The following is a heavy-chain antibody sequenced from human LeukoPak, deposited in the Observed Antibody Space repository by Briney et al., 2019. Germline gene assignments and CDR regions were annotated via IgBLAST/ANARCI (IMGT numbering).Heavy chain of an antibody. D-gene: IGHD2-2*01. CDR2: INHSGTT. V-gene: IGHV4-34*01. CDR1: GGSFSVYY. J-gene: IGHJ6*02. CDR3: ARVVVPAAIQV. Sequence: SETLSLTCAVYGGSFSVYYWSWIRQPPGKGLEWIGEINHSGTTNYNPSLKSRVTISVDTSTNQFSLKLSSVTAADTAVYYCARVVVPAAIQVWGQGTTVTVSS.